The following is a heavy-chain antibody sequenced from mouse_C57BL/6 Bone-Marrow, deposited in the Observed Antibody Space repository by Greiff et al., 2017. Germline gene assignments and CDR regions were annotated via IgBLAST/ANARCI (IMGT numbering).Heavy chain of an antibody. CDR1: GYTFTSYG. Sequence: QVQLKESGAELARPGASVKLSCKASGYTFTSYGISWVKQRTGQGLEWIGEIYPRSGNTYYNEKFKGKATLTADKSSSTAYMELRSLTSEDSAVYFCARKGDYYGSRFDYWGQGTTLTVSS. V-gene: IGHV1-81*01. CDR2: IYPRSGNT. J-gene: IGHJ2*01. CDR3: ARKGDYYGSRFDY. D-gene: IGHD1-1*01.